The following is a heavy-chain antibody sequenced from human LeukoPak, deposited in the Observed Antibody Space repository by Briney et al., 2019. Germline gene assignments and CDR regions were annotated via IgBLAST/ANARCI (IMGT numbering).Heavy chain of an antibody. J-gene: IGHJ4*02. D-gene: IGHD5-18*01. V-gene: IGHV3-48*03. Sequence: GGSLRLSCAASGFTFSSYEMNWVRQAPGKGLEWVSYISSSGSTIYYADSVKGRFTISRDNAKNSLYLQMNSLRAEDTAVYYCARVGFGYHYFDYWGQGTLVTVSS. CDR2: ISSSGSTI. CDR1: GFTFSSYE. CDR3: ARVGFGYHYFDY.